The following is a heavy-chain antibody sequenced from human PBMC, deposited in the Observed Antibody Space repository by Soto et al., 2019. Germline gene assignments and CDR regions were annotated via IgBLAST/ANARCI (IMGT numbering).Heavy chain of an antibody. Sequence: PSETLSLTCTVPGGSISSGGYYWSWIRQPPGKGLEWIGEINDSGTTNYNPSLKSRVTISADTSKTHFSLRLTSVTAADTAVYYCARETSQNVYSHYGMDVWGQGTTVTVSS. CDR1: GGSISSGGYY. CDR3: ARETSQNVYSHYGMDV. J-gene: IGHJ6*02. V-gene: IGHV4-39*02. CDR2: INDSGTT.